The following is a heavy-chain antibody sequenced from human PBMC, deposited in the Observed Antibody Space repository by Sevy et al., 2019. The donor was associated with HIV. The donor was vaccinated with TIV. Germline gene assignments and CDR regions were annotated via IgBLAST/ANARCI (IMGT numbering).Heavy chain of an antibody. J-gene: IGHJ4*02. CDR2: ISASGYST. CDR3: AKDFSDVYYDDGYAAVDY. CDR1: GIAFSTYA. D-gene: IGHD3-22*01. V-gene: IGHV3-23*01. Sequence: GGSLRLSCAASGIAFSTYAMFWVRQAPGKWLEWVSSISASGYSTYYADSVKGRFTLSRDNSKNTLDLQMNSLRADDTAVYYCAKDFSDVYYDDGYAAVDYWGQGTLVTVSS.